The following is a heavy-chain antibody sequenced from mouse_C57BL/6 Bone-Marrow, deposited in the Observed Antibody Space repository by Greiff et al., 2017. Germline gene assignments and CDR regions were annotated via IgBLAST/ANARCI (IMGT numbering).Heavy chain of an antibody. CDR3: ARRVTN. D-gene: IGHD2-2*01. V-gene: IGHV1-76*01. Sequence: QVQLKQSGAELVRPGASVKLSCKASGYTFTDYYINWVKQRPGQGLEWIARIYPGSGNTYYNEKFKGKATLTAEKSSSTAYMHLSSLTSEDAAVYYCARRVTNWGQVTLVTVSA. CDR2: IYPGSGNT. J-gene: IGHJ3*01. CDR1: GYTFTDYY.